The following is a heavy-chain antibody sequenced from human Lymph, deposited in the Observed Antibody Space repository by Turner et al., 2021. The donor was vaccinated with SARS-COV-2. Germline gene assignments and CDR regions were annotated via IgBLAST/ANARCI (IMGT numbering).Heavy chain of an antibody. D-gene: IGHD3-3*01. CDR1: GGSISSYY. Sequence: QVQLQESGPGLVMPSETLSLTCAVSGGSISSYYWRWIRQLPGKGLEWIGYIHYSGSTNYNPALKSRVTISVDTSKNQFSLKLTSVTAADTAVYYFARAVGAFGVVTNFDHWGQGTLVTVPS. CDR3: ARAVGAFGVVTNFDH. V-gene: IGHV4-59*01. J-gene: IGHJ4*02. CDR2: IHYSGST.